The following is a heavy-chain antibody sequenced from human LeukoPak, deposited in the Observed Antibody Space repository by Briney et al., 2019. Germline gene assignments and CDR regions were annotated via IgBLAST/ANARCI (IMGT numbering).Heavy chain of an antibody. Sequence: GGSLRLSCAASGFTFSSYAMNWVRQAPGKGLEWVSAISGSGGSTYYADSVKGRFTISRDNSKNTLYLQMNSLRAEDAAVYYCATTRYYYDSSGYSNFDYWGQGTLVTLSS. D-gene: IGHD3-22*01. CDR2: ISGSGGST. V-gene: IGHV3-23*01. J-gene: IGHJ4*02. CDR3: ATTRYYYDSSGYSNFDY. CDR1: GFTFSSYA.